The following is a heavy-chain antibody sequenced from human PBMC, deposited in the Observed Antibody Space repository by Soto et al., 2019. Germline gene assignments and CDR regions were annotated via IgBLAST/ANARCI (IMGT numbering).Heavy chain of an antibody. V-gene: IGHV4-31*03. CDR2: IYYSGST. Sequence: SETLSLTCTVSGVSISSGGYYWSWIRQLPGKGLEWIGYIYYSGSTYYNPSLKSRVTISVDTSKNQFSLKLSSVTAADTAVYYCARGGYSSGWYGAFDIWGQGTMVTVSS. J-gene: IGHJ3*02. CDR3: ARGGYSSGWYGAFDI. D-gene: IGHD6-19*01. CDR1: GVSISSGGYY.